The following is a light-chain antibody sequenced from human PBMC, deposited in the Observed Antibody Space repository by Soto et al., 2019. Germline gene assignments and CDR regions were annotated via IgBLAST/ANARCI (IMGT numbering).Light chain of an antibody. J-gene: IGKJ3*01. CDR2: AAA. CDR3: QKLNGDPPFT. Sequence: IHLTQSPSSLSASVGDRVTITCRASQDIGSYLGWYQQILGKAPKLLISAAATLQSGVPSRFSGSGSGTDFTLTISGLQPEDFATYYCQKLNGDPPFTFGPGTKVD. CDR1: QDIGSY. V-gene: IGKV1-9*01.